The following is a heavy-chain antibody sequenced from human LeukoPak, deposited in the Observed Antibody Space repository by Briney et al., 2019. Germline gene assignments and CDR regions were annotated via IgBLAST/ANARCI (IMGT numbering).Heavy chain of an antibody. Sequence: GGSLRLSCAASGFTFSDCYMSWIRQAPGKGLEWVSYISSSSGYTNYADSVKGRFTISRDNAKNSLYLQMNSLRAEDTAVYYCASPAAGTNSDFWGQGTLVTVSS. V-gene: IGHV3-11*03. J-gene: IGHJ4*02. D-gene: IGHD6-13*01. CDR2: ISSSSGYT. CDR3: ASPAAGTNSDF. CDR1: GFTFSDCY.